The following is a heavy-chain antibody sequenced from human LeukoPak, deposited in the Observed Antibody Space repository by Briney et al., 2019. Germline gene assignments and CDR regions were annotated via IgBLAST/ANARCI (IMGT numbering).Heavy chain of an antibody. Sequence: RASVKVSCKASGFTFTSSAAQWVRQARGQRLEWIGWIVVGSGKTNYAQKFQERVTITRDMSTSTAYMELSSLRSEDTAVYYCAAVGADLDYWGQGTLVTVSS. CDR2: IVVGSGKT. CDR3: AAVGADLDY. J-gene: IGHJ4*02. V-gene: IGHV1-58*01. D-gene: IGHD1-26*01. CDR1: GFTFTSSA.